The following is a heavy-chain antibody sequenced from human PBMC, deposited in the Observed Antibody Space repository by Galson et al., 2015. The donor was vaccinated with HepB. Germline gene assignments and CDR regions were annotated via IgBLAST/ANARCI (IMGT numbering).Heavy chain of an antibody. CDR3: ARDLGGAGYQRDSSGMDV. V-gene: IGHV3-33*01. D-gene: IGHD3-16*01. CDR1: GFTFSSYG. CDR2: IWYDGSNK. J-gene: IGHJ6*02. Sequence: SLRLSCAASGFTFSSYGMHWVRQAPGKGLEWVAVIWYDGSNKYYADSVKGRFTISRDNSKNTLYLQMNSLRAEDTAVYYCARDLGGAGYQRDSSGMDVWGQGTTVTVSS.